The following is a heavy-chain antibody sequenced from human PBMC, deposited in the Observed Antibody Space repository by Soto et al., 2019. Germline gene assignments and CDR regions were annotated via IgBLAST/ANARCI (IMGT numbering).Heavy chain of an antibody. CDR2: IYYSGTT. CDR1: GGSINNYY. CDR3: ARAPHYSSGWYFDY. V-gene: IGHV4-59*01. Sequence: SETLSLTCTVSGGSINNYYWSWIRQPPGKGLEWIGYIYYSGTTDYNPSLKSRVTISVDTPNNQFSLKLSSVTTADTAMYYCARAPHYSSGWYFDYWGQGTLVTVSS. J-gene: IGHJ4*02. D-gene: IGHD6-25*01.